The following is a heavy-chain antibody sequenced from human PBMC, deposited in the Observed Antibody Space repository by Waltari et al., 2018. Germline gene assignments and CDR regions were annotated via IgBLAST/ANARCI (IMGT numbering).Heavy chain of an antibody. J-gene: IGHJ3*02. CDR2: IYWTDEE. V-gene: IGHV2-5*01. Sequence: QITLKESGPTLVNPTQTLTLTCTFFGFSIATGGEAVGWIRQPPGKALEWLAIIYWTDEERYSPSLRSRLTITKDTSRNQVVLTVTNMDPVDTATYFCAHYKARDAFDIWGPGTMVTISS. CDR1: GFSIATGGEA. D-gene: IGHD1-20*01. CDR3: AHYKARDAFDI.